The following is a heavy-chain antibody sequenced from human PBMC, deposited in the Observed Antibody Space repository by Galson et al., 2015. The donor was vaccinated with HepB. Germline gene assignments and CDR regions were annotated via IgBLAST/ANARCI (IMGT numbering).Heavy chain of an antibody. J-gene: IGHJ4*02. Sequence: SLRLSCAASGFTFSGSAIQWVRQASGKGLEWVGRIRSKANNYATAYAASVKGRFTISRDDSENTAFLQMNSLKTEDTAVYYCTRHGDCGGGSCHRGYWGQGTLVTVSS. V-gene: IGHV3-73*01. CDR2: IRSKANNYAT. CDR1: GFTFSGSA. CDR3: TRHGDCGGGSCHRGY. D-gene: IGHD2-15*01.